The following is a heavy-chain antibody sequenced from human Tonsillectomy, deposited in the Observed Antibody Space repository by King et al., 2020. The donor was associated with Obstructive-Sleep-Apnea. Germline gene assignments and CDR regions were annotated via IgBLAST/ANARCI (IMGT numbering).Heavy chain of an antibody. D-gene: IGHD6-13*01. V-gene: IGHV3-48*04. J-gene: IGHJ3*02. CDR3: ARDLVPDAFDI. Sequence: EVQLVESGGGLVQPGGSLRLSCAASGFTFSGYNMNWVRQAPVKGREWVSYISSSSSTIYYADSVKGRFTISRDNAKNSLYLQMNSLRAEDTAVYYCARDLVPDAFDIWGQGTMVTVSS. CDR2: ISSSSSTI. CDR1: GFTFSGYN.